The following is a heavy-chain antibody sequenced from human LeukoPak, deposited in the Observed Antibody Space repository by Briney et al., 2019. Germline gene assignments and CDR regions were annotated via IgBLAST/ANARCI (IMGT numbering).Heavy chain of an antibody. J-gene: IGHJ3*02. Sequence: GGSLRLSCAASGFTFSSYSMNWVCQAPGKGLEWVSSISSSSSYIYYADSVKGRFTISRDNAKNSLYLQMNSLRAEDTAVYYCARPPIVGATFDAFDIWGQGTMVTVSS. CDR2: ISSSSSYI. CDR1: GFTFSSYS. CDR3: ARPPIVGATFDAFDI. D-gene: IGHD1-26*01. V-gene: IGHV3-21*01.